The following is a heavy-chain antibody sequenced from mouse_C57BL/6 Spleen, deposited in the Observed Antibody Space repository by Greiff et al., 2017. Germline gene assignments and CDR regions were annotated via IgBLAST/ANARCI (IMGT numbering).Heavy chain of an antibody. J-gene: IGHJ3*01. V-gene: IGHV1-61*01. CDR1: GYTFTSYW. CDR3: ARGAY. Sequence: QVQLQQPGAELVRPGSSVKLSCKASGYTFTSYWMDWVKQRPGQGLEWIGNIYPSDSETNYNQKFKDKATLTVDKSSSTAYLQLSSLTSADSAVYYCARGAYWGQGTLVTVSA. CDR2: IYPSDSET.